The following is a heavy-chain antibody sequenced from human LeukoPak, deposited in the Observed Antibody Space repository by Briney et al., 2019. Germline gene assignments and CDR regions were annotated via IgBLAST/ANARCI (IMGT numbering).Heavy chain of an antibody. CDR2: IYHSGST. CDR1: GYSISSGYY. D-gene: IGHD6-13*01. Sequence: SETLSLTCTVSGYSISSGYYWGWIRQPPGKGLEWIGSIYHSGSTYYNPSLKSRVTISVDTSKNQFSLKLSSVTAADTAVYYCARQGIAAAFFDYWGQGTLVTVSS. J-gene: IGHJ4*02. V-gene: IGHV4-38-2*02. CDR3: ARQGIAAAFFDY.